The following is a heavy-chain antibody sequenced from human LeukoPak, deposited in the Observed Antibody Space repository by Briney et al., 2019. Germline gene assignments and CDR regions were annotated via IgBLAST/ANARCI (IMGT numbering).Heavy chain of an antibody. CDR1: GGSISSYY. D-gene: IGHD3-22*01. CDR2: IYYSGST. Sequence: SETLSLTCTVSGGSISSYYWSWIRQPPGKGLEWIGYIYYSGSTNYNPSLKSRVTISVDTSKNQFSLKLSSVTAADTAVYYCARVKRARVIVVVKSRRGAFDIWGQGTMVTVSS. J-gene: IGHJ3*02. V-gene: IGHV4-59*12. CDR3: ARVKRARVIVVVKSRRGAFDI.